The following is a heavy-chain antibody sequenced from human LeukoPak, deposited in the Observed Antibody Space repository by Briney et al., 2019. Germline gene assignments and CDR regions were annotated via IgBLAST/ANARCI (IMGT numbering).Heavy chain of an antibody. CDR2: IYYSGST. V-gene: IGHV4-31*03. J-gene: IGHJ6*02. D-gene: IGHD3-22*01. Sequence: SETLSLTCTVSGGSINSGGYYWSWIRQHPGKGLEWIGYIYYSGSTYYNPSLKSRVTISVDTSKNQFSLKLSSVTAADTAVYYCARGGYYYDSSGYRPYYYGMDVWGQGTTVTVSS. CDR1: GGSINSGGYY. CDR3: ARGGYYYDSSGYRPYYYGMDV.